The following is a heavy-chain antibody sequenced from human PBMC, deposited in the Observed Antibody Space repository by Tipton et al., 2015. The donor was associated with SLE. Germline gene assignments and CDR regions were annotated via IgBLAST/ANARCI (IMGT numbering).Heavy chain of an antibody. CDR3: ARDCATSLDY. J-gene: IGHJ4*02. Sequence: SLRLSCAASGFTFSNYAMHWVRQAPGKGLGWVAVISYDGTNKDYADSVKGRFTISRDNSKNTLYLQMNSLRAEDTAVYYCARDCATSLDYWGQGTLVTVSS. CDR1: GFTFSNYA. CDR2: ISYDGTNK. D-gene: IGHD2-21*01. V-gene: IGHV3-30-3*01.